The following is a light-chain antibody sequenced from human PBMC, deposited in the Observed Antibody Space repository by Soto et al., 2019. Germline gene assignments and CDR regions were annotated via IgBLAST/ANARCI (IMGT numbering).Light chain of an antibody. V-gene: IGLV2-14*01. CDR1: GSDVGAYNY. CDR2: EVR. CDR3: SSYRSSTTFV. J-gene: IGLJ1*01. Sequence: QSVLTQPASVSGSPGQSITISCTGTGSDVGAYNYVSWYQQYPGRAPKVIIFEVRKRPSGVSTRFSGPKSGDTASLTSSGLQAEDEADYYCSSYRSSTTFVFGTGTKVTVL.